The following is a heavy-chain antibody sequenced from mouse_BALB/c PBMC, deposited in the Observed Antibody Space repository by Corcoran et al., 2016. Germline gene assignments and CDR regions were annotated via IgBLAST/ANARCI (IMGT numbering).Heavy chain of an antibody. CDR2: INPYNDGT. Sequence: EVQLQQSGPELAKPGASVKMSCKASGYTFTSYVMHWVKQKPGQGLEWIGYINPYNDGTKYNEKFKGKATLTSDKSSSTAYMELSSLTSEDSAVYYCARGVGYGSMDYWGQGTSVTVSS. D-gene: IGHD1-1*01. J-gene: IGHJ4*01. CDR1: GYTFTSYV. CDR3: ARGVGYGSMDY. V-gene: IGHV1S136*01.